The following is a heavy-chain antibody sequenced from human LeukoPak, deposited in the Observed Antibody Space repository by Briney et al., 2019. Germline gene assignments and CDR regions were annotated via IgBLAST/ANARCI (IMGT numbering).Heavy chain of an antibody. Sequence: GGSLRLSCAASGFTFSDYYMSWIRQAPGKGLEWVSYISSSGSTIYYADSMKGRFTISRDNAKNSLYLQMNSLRAEDTAVYYCAREPLAVAGTDGMDVWGQGTTVTVSS. CDR2: ISSSGSTI. V-gene: IGHV3-11*01. D-gene: IGHD6-19*01. J-gene: IGHJ6*02. CDR3: AREPLAVAGTDGMDV. CDR1: GFTFSDYY.